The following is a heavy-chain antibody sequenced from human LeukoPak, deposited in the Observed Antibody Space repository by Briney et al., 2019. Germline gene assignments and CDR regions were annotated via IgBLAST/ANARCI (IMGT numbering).Heavy chain of an antibody. V-gene: IGHV3-23*01. J-gene: IGHJ4*02. CDR2: ISGSGGST. D-gene: IGHD5-12*01. Sequence: GGSLRLSCAASGFTFSSYAMSWVRQAPGKGLEWVSAISGSGGSTYYADSVKGRFTISRDNSKNTLYLQMNSLRAEDTTVYYCAKLPLYSGYGSSDYWGQGTLVTVSS. CDR3: AKLPLYSGYGSSDY. CDR1: GFTFSSYA.